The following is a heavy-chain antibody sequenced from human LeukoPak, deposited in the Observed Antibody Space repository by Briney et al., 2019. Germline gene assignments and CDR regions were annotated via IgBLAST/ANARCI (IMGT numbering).Heavy chain of an antibody. CDR3: ARDGCRSSSWCYYYYYGMDV. Sequence: ASVKVSCKASGYTFTSYYMHWVRQAPGQGLEWMGIINPSGGSTSYAQKFQGRVTITRDTSTSTVYMELSSLRSEDTAVYYCARDGCRSSSWCYYYYYGMDVWGQGTTVTVSS. D-gene: IGHD6-13*01. J-gene: IGHJ6*02. V-gene: IGHV1-46*01. CDR2: INPSGGST. CDR1: GYTFTSYY.